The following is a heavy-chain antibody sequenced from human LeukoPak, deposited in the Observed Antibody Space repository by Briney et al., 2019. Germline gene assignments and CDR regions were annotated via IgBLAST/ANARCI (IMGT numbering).Heavy chain of an antibody. J-gene: IGHJ6*03. D-gene: IGHD2-2*02. V-gene: IGHV1-2*02. CDR2: INPNSGGT. CDR1: GYTFTGYY. CDR3: ARAGLRYQLLYGPYYYYYMDV. Sequence: GASVKVSCKASGYTFTGYYMHWVRQAPGQGLEWMGWINPNSGGTNYAQKFQGSVTMTRDTSISTAYMELSRLRSDDTAVYYCARAGLRYQLLYGPYYYYYMDVWGKGTTVTVSS.